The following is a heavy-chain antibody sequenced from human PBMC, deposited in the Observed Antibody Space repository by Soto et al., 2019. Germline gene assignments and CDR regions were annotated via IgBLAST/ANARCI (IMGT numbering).Heavy chain of an antibody. CDR1: GFTFTSYA. V-gene: IGHV3-23*01. J-gene: IGHJ3*02. D-gene: IGHD4-17*01. CDR2: SSTSGGST. CDR3: AKDPNGNYVGAFDM. Sequence: EVQLLESGGGLVQPGGSLRLSCIASGFTFTSYAMNWVRQAPGKRPEWGSGSSTSGGSTYYSASVKGRFTISRDNSKNTLYLQMIILRADDTAIYYRAKDPNGNYVGAFDMRGQGTMVTVSS.